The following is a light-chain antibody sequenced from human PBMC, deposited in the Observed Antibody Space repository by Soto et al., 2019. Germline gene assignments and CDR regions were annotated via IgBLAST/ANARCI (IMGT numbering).Light chain of an antibody. V-gene: IGKV3-11*01. Sequence: EIVSTQSPATLSLSPGERATLSCRASQSVSSYLAWYQQKPGQAPRLLIYDASNRATGIPARFSGTGSGTDFTLTINNLEPEDFAVYYCQVRTNWSIAFGRGTRLEIK. CDR2: DAS. CDR1: QSVSSY. CDR3: QVRTNWSIA. J-gene: IGKJ5*01.